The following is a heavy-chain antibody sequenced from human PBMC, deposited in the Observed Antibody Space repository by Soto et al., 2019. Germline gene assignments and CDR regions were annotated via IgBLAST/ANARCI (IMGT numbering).Heavy chain of an antibody. V-gene: IGHV1-18*01. CDR2: ISANNGNT. CDR3: ARDGYFDH. CDR1: GYTFTSYG. Sequence: QVQLVQSGAEVKKPGDSVRVSCKASGYTFTSYGIGWVRQAPGQGLEWMGWISANNGNTKYAQKVQGRVTMTTNASTRAAYMELRSLRPDDAAVYYCARDGYFDHWGEGTLVTGST. J-gene: IGHJ4*02.